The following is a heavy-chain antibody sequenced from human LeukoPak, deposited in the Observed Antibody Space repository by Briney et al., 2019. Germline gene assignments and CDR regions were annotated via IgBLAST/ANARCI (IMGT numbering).Heavy chain of an antibody. D-gene: IGHD2-2*02. CDR3: ARDSESCSSTSCYTPFNWFDP. CDR1: GFTFTDYA. CDR2: ISASGSTT. V-gene: IGHV3-23*01. J-gene: IGHJ5*02. Sequence: PGGSLRLSCAASGFTFTDYAMGWVRQAPGQGLEWASTISASGSTTYYADSVRGRFTISRDNSKNTLSLQMSSLRAEDTAVYYCARDSESCSSTSCYTPFNWFDPWGQGTLVTVSS.